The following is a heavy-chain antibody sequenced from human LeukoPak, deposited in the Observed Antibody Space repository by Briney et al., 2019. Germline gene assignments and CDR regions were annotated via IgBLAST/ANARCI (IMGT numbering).Heavy chain of an antibody. CDR1: GGSISSSSYY. CDR2: IYYSGST. D-gene: IGHD6-13*01. Sequence: SETLSLTCTVSGGSISSSSYYWGWIRQPPGKGLEWIGSIYYSGSTYYNPSLKSRVTISVDTSKNQFSLKLSSVTAADTAVYYCARWRYSSSSSIGRDNWFDPWGQGTLVTVSS. V-gene: IGHV4-39*07. J-gene: IGHJ5*02. CDR3: ARWRYSSSSSIGRDNWFDP.